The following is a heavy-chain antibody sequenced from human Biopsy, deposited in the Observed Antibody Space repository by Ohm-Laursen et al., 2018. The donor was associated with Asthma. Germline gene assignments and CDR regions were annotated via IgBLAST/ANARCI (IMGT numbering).Heavy chain of an antibody. D-gene: IGHD2-2*01. CDR2: IYSVFGTT. V-gene: IGHV1-69*13. Sequence: GASVKVSCKSLGGTFNTYVIGWVRQAPGQGLEWMGGIYSVFGTTTYPQKFQDRVTITADDSTSTVYMELSSLRSEDTAVYYCARKAVSCISRTCYALDFWGQGTLVTVSS. J-gene: IGHJ4*02. CDR3: ARKAVSCISRTCYALDF. CDR1: GGTFNTYV.